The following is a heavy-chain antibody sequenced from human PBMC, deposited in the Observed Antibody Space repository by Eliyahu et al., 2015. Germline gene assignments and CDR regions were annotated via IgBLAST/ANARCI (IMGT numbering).Heavy chain of an antibody. V-gene: IGHV3-21*01. CDR2: ISSSSSYI. J-gene: IGHJ4*02. CDR1: GFXFSSYS. CDR3: ARDSYGGNSEDY. D-gene: IGHD4-23*01. Sequence: EVQLVESGGGLVKPGGSLRLSCAASGFXFSSYSMNWVRQAPGKGLEWVSSISSSSSYIYYADSVKGRFTISRDNAKNSLYLQMNSLRAEDTAVYYCARDSYGGNSEDYWGQGTLVTVSS.